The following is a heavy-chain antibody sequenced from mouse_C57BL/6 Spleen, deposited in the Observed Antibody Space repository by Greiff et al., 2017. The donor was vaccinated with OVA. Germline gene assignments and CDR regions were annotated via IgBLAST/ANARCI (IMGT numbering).Heavy chain of an antibody. Sequence: QVQLQQSGAELVRPGASVTLSCKASGYTFTDYEMHWVKQTPVHGLEWIGAIDPETGGTAYNQKFKGKAILTADKSSSTAYMELRSLTSEDSAVYYCKGWLLYWYFDVWGTGTTVTVSS. V-gene: IGHV1-15*01. CDR1: GYTFTDYE. D-gene: IGHD2-3*01. CDR2: IDPETGGT. CDR3: KGWLLYWYFDV. J-gene: IGHJ1*03.